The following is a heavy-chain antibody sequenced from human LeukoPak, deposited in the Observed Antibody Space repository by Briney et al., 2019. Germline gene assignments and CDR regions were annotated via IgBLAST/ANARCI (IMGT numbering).Heavy chain of an antibody. J-gene: IGHJ4*02. Sequence: KASQTLSLTCTVSGGSISSGDYYWSWIRQPPGKALEWIGYIYYSGSTYYNPSLKSRVTISVDTSKNQFSLKLSSVTAADTAVYYCARWRLMWFGELSGFDYWGQGTLVTVSS. CDR3: ARWRLMWFGELSGFDY. D-gene: IGHD3-10*01. CDR1: GGSISSGDYY. CDR2: IYYSGST. V-gene: IGHV4-30-4*01.